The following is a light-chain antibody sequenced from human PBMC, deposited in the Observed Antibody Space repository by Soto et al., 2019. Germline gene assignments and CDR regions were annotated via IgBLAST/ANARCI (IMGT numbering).Light chain of an antibody. V-gene: IGKV1-9*01. CDR1: QGINNF. Sequence: DIQLTQSPSFLSASVGDRVTITCRASQGINNFLAWYQQKPGKAPKLLIFAASTLQSGVPSRFSGSGSGTDFSLTISSLQPEDFAVYYCQQYGLSRIFGGGTKVEMK. J-gene: IGKJ4*01. CDR2: AAS. CDR3: QQYGLSRI.